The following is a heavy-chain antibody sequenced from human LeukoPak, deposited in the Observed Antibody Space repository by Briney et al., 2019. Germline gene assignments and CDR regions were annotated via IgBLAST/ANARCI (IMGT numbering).Heavy chain of an antibody. CDR2: IYTSGST. J-gene: IGHJ4*02. CDR3: ARHGSSWYWSDY. D-gene: IGHD6-13*01. Sequence: SETLSLTCTVSGGSISSYYWSWIRQPAGKGLQWIGRIYTSGSTSYNPSLKSRVTMSVDTSKNQFSLKLSSVTAADTAVYYCARHGSSWYWSDYWGQGTLVTVSS. V-gene: IGHV4-4*07. CDR1: GGSISSYY.